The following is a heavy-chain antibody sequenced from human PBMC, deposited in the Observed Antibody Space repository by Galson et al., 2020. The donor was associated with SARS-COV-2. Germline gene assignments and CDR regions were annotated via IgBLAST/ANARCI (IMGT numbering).Heavy chain of an antibody. CDR3: ARESRWELYFDH. D-gene: IGHD1-26*01. CDR1: GGSISSGSYY. V-gene: IGHV4-61*02. Sequence: SETLSLTCTVSGGSISSGSYYWSWIRQPAGKGLEWIGRIYTSGSTNYNPSLKNRVTISVDTSKNQFSLKLSSVTAADTAVYYCARESRWELYFDHWGQGTLVTVSS. J-gene: IGHJ4*02. CDR2: IYTSGST.